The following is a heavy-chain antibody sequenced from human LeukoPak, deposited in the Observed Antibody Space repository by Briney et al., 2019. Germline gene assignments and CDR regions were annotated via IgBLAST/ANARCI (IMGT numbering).Heavy chain of an antibody. CDR1: GGSISSSSYY. D-gene: IGHD2-15*01. CDR3: ARQGSAYYFDF. Sequence: PSETLSLTCTVSGGSISSSSYYWGWIRQPPGKELQWIASVYYSGRTNYSPSLKSRVTISVDTSGKQFSLQLNSVTAADTAVYYCARQGSAYYFDFWGQGLLVTVSS. J-gene: IGHJ4*02. CDR2: VYYSGRT. V-gene: IGHV4-39*01.